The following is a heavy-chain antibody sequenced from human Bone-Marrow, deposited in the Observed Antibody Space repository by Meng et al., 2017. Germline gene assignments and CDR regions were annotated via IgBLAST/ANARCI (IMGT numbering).Heavy chain of an antibody. Sequence: VQLQASGPGLVKPSETLSLTCTVSSGSINSYFWSWIRQPPGKGPEWIGYISYSGSTNYNPSLKSRVTISVDTSKNQFSLKLSSVTAADTAVYYCARAIATRPDVFDYWGQGTLVTVSS. D-gene: IGHD6-6*01. CDR3: ARAIATRPDVFDY. J-gene: IGHJ4*02. CDR1: SGSINSYF. V-gene: IGHV4-59*01. CDR2: ISYSGST.